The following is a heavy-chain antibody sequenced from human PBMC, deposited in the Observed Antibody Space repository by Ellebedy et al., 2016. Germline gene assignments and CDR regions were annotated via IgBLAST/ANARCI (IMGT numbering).Heavy chain of an antibody. J-gene: IGHJ5*02. V-gene: IGHV3-21*01. CDR2: ISSSSSYI. D-gene: IGHD3-16*01. CDR3: ARGVGGTSLNWFDP. Sequence: GGSLRLSXAASGFTVSSYSMNWVRQAPGKGLEWVSSISSSSSYIYYADSVKGRFTISRDNAKNSLYLQMNSLRAEDTAVYYCARGVGGTSLNWFDPWGQGTLVTVSS. CDR1: GFTVSSYS.